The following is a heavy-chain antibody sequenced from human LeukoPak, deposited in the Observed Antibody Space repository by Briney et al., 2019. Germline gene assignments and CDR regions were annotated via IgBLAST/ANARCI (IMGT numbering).Heavy chain of an antibody. CDR3: VSIGGAYYDSSGSHHNFDY. D-gene: IGHD3-22*01. Sequence: SGGSLRLSCAASGFTFSSYAMHWVRQAPGKGLEWVAVISYDGSNKYYADCVKGRFTISRDNSKNTLYLQMNSLRAEDTAVYYCVSIGGAYYDSSGSHHNFDYWGQGTLVTVSS. CDR1: GFTFSSYA. V-gene: IGHV3-30-3*01. J-gene: IGHJ4*02. CDR2: ISYDGSNK.